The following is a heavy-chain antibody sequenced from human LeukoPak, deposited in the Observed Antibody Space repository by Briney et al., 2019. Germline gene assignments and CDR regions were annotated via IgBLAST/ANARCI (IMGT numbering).Heavy chain of an antibody. Sequence: SETLSLTCAVYGGSFSGYYWSWIRQPPGKGLEWIGEINHSGSTNYNPSLKSRLTISVDTSKNQISLKLSSVTAADTAVYYCARLQNFAVAVTGEIDYWGQGTLVTVSS. V-gene: IGHV4-34*01. CDR2: INHSGST. D-gene: IGHD6-19*01. CDR1: GGSFSGYY. CDR3: ARLQNFAVAVTGEIDY. J-gene: IGHJ4*02.